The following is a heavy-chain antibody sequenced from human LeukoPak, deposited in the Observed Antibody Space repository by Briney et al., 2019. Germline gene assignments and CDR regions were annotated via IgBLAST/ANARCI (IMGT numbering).Heavy chain of an antibody. V-gene: IGHV4-39*01. Sequence: SETLTLTCTVSGGSISSSSNYGGRIPQPPGKGRVWIGTYYYSGRTYYNPSLKRRVTISVDTSKNQFSLKLSSVTAADRAVYYCASGYDNVDCIDLWGQGTPVTVSS. D-gene: IGHD5-12*01. CDR2: YYYSGRT. CDR3: ASGYDNVDCIDL. J-gene: IGHJ5*02. CDR1: GGSISSSSNY.